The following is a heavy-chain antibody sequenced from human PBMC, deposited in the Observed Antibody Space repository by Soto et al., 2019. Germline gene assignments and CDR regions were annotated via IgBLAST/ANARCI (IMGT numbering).Heavy chain of an antibody. V-gene: IGHV3-23*01. CDR2: ISGSGGST. D-gene: IGHD3-22*01. CDR1: GFTFSSYA. Sequence: GGSLRLSCAASGFTFSSYAMSWVRQAPGKGLEWVSAISGSGGSTYYADSVKGRFTISRDNSKNTLYLQMNSLRAEDTAVYYCAKSAPDGAHYYDSSGYPAILGYWGQGTLVTVSS. CDR3: AKSAPDGAHYYDSSGYPAILGY. J-gene: IGHJ4*02.